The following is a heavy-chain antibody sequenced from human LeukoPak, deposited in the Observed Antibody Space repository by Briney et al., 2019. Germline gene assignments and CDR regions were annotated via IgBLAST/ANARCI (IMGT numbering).Heavy chain of an antibody. CDR1: GDSLTSHF. J-gene: IGHJ3*02. CDR2: VFHSGTT. D-gene: IGHD2-21*02. CDR3: ARRMVTVTDAFDI. V-gene: IGHV4-59*08. Sequence: SETLSLTCNVSGDSLTSHFWSWIRQTPGKGLEWIGYVFHSGTTNYSPSLKSRVTISLDTSKKQLYLRLASVTAADTAVYYCARRMVTVTDAFDIWGRGTMVSVSP.